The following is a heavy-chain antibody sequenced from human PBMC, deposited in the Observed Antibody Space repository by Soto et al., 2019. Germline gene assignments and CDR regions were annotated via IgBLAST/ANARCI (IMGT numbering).Heavy chain of an antibody. CDR3: ARLQSSRGYYYFDY. D-gene: IGHD6-19*01. CDR1: GGSITSSSYY. CDR2: IYYSGST. V-gene: IGHV4-39*01. J-gene: IGHJ4*02. Sequence: PSETLSLTCTVSGGSITSSSYYWGWIRQPPGKGLEWIGSIYYSGSTYYNPSLKSRVTISVDTSKNQFSLELSSVTAAETAVYYCARLQSSRGYYYFDYWGQGTLVTVSS.